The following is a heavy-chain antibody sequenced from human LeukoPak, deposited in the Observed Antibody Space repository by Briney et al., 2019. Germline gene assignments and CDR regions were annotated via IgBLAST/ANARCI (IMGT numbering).Heavy chain of an antibody. Sequence: PGGSLRLSCAVSGFIFSNYGMHWVRQAPGKGLVWVALISYDGSNKYYADSVKGRITISRDNSKNTLYLQMNSRRAEDTAVYYCAKAGNAYNWNPFDRWGHRILVTVSS. J-gene: IGHJ4*03. CDR2: ISYDGSNK. V-gene: IGHV3-30*18. CDR1: GFIFSNYG. D-gene: IGHD1-20*01. CDR3: AKAGNAYNWNPFDR.